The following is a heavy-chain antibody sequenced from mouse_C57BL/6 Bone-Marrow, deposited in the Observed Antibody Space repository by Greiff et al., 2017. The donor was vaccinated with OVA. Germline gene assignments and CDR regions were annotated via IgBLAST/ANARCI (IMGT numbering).Heavy chain of an antibody. V-gene: IGHV1-50*01. J-gene: IGHJ2*01. CDR1: GYTFTSYW. Sequence: VQLQQPGAELVKPGASVKLSCKASGYTFTSYWMQWVKQRPGQGLEWIGEIDPSDSYTNYNQKFKGKATLTVDTSSSTAYMQLSSLTSEDSAVYYCARRPAIYYYGSSDEGDFDYWGQGTTLTVSS. CDR3: ARRPAIYYYGSSDEGDFDY. CDR2: IDPSDSYT. D-gene: IGHD1-1*01.